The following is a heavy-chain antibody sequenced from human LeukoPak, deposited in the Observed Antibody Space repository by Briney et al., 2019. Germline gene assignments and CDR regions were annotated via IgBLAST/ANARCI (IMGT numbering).Heavy chain of an antibody. D-gene: IGHD1/OR15-1a*01. J-gene: IGHJ4*02. CDR2: IYYSGST. CDR3: AREGSRTPFDF. V-gene: IGHV4-61*01. CDR1: GGSVSSGSDY. Sequence: SETLSLTCTVSGGSVSSGSDYWPWIRQPPGKGLEWIGHIYYSGSTNYNPSLKSRVTISVNTSKNQFSLKLKSVTAADTAVYYCAREGSRTPFDFWGQGTLVTVSS.